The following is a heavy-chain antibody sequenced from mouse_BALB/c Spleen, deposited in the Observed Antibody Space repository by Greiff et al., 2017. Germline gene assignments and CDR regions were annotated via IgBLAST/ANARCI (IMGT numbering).Heavy chain of an antibody. D-gene: IGHD1-1*01. J-gene: IGHJ4*01. CDR1: GFTFSDYY. CDR2: ISDGGSYT. V-gene: IGHV5-4*02. CDR3: ARDVYYGSSYDAMDY. Sequence: VQLKESGGGLVKPGGSLKLSCAASGFTFSDYYMYWVRQTPEKRLEWVATISDGGSYTYYPDSVKGRFTISRDNAKNNLYLQMSSLKSEDTAMYYCARDVYYGSSYDAMDYWGQGTSVTVSS.